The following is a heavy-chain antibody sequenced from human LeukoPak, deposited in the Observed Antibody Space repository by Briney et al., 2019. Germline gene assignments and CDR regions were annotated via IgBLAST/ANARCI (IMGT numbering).Heavy chain of an antibody. Sequence: GGCLRLSCAASGFTFSSYSMNSVRQAPGKGLEWVSSISSSSSYIYYADSVKGRFTISRDNAKNSLYLQMNSLRAEDTAVYYCARDRTASDYWGQGTLVTVSS. CDR3: ARDRTASDY. V-gene: IGHV3-21*01. CDR1: GFTFSSYS. J-gene: IGHJ4*02. D-gene: IGHD4-17*01. CDR2: ISSSSSYI.